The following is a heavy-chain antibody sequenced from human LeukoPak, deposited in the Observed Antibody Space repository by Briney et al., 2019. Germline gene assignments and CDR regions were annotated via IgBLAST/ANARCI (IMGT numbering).Heavy chain of an antibody. V-gene: IGHV1-46*01. J-gene: IGHJ4*02. CDR3: ARVGSAAATADY. CDR2: INPRGGST. CDR1: GYTFTSYY. D-gene: IGHD6-25*01. Sequence: ASVKVSCKASGYTFTSYYMHWMRQAPGQGPEWMGIINPRGGSTDYAQKFQGRITMTSDTSTSTVYMELSSLRSDDTAVYFCARVGSAAATADYWGQGTLVTVSS.